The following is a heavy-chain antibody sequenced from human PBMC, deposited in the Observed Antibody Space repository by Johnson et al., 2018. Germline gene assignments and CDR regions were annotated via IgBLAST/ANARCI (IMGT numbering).Heavy chain of an antibody. V-gene: IGHV5-51*01. D-gene: IGHD5-12*01. CDR2: IYPSDSDT. CDR3: AKVATPQKAVLAEYVQH. Sequence: VQLVQSGAEVKKPGESLKISCKGSGYSFTSYWIGWVRQMPGKGLEWMGIIYPSDSDTRYNPSFQGQVTISVNKSITTAYLQWSSLTAPDTAMYYCAKVATPQKAVLAEYVQHWGQGTLVTVSS. J-gene: IGHJ1*01. CDR1: GYSFTSYW.